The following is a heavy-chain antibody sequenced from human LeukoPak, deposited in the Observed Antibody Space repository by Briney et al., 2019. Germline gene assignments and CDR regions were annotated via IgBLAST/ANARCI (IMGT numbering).Heavy chain of an antibody. CDR3: ARDQQLSYCGGDCYPAN. CDR1: GYSISSGSYF. Sequence: SETLSLTCAVSGYSISSGSYFWSWIRQPAGKGLEWIGRIYTSGSTDYNPSLQSRVTMSVDTSKNQFSLKLNSVTAADTAVYYCARDQQLSYCGGDCYPANWGQGTLVTVSS. D-gene: IGHD2-21*02. CDR2: IYTSGST. J-gene: IGHJ4*02. V-gene: IGHV4-61*02.